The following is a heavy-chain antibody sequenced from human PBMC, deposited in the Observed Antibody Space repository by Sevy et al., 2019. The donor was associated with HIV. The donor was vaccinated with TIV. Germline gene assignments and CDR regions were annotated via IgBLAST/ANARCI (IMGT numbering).Heavy chain of an antibody. Sequence: GGSLRLSCTGSGFTFGDHAMSWVRQAPGKGLEWVGFIRSTIYGATTAYAASVEGRVGISRDDSRSTVYLQLNSLRTDDSAVYYCTREERELIPYYFYYTDVWGKGTTVTVSS. CDR2: IRSTIYGATT. CDR1: GFTFGDHA. J-gene: IGHJ6*03. V-gene: IGHV3-49*04. D-gene: IGHD1-1*01. CDR3: TREERELIPYYFYYTDV.